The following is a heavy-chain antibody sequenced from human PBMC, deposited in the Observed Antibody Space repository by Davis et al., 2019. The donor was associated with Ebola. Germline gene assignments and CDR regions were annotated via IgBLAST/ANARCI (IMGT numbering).Heavy chain of an antibody. D-gene: IGHD3-22*01. CDR2: ISHDGSNR. CDR1: EFTFRDYS. CDR3: AKVKVVVVINGYFQH. Sequence: GESLKISCVASEFTFRDYSINWIRQAPGKGLEWMSIISHDGSNRFYADSVKGRFTISRDDSKNTVFLQMNSLRVEDTAVYHCAKVKVVVVINGYFQHWGQGTLVTVSS. J-gene: IGHJ1*01. V-gene: IGHV3-30*01.